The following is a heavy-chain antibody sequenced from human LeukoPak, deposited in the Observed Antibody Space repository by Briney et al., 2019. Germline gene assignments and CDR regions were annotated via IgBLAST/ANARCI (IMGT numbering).Heavy chain of an antibody. Sequence: GGSLRLSCAASGFTFSSYAMSWVRQAPGKGLEWVSAISGSGGSTYYADSVKGRFTISRDSSKNTLHLQMNSLRPEDTAVYYCARDAVNPVSHFFDYWGQGTLVTVSS. CDR2: ISGSGGST. CDR1: GFTFSSYA. J-gene: IGHJ4*02. V-gene: IGHV3-23*01. D-gene: IGHD2-8*01. CDR3: ARDAVNPVSHFFDY.